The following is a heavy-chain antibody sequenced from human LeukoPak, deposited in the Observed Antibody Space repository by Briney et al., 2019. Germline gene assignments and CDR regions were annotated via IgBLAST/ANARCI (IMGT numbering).Heavy chain of an antibody. Sequence: PSETLSLTCTVSGGSISSYYWSWIRQPPGKGLEWIAYIYYSGSTNYNPSLKSRVTISVDTSKNQFSLKLSSVTAADTAVYYCARVLNWDWYFDLWGHGTLVTVSS. CDR3: ARVLNWDWYFDL. CDR1: GGSISSYY. V-gene: IGHV4-59*01. D-gene: IGHD7-27*01. J-gene: IGHJ2*01. CDR2: IYYSGST.